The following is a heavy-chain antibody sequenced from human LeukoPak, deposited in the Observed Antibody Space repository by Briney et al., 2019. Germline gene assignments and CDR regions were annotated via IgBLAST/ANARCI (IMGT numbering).Heavy chain of an antibody. CDR2: INPNSGGT. V-gene: IGHV1-2*06. CDR1: GYTFTGYY. D-gene: IGHD1-26*01. J-gene: IGHJ4*02. CDR3: AGGGGGGGKLLDDY. Sequence: ASVKVSCKASGYTFTGYYMHWVRQAPGQRLEWMGRINPNSGGTNYAQKFQGRVTMTRDTSISTAYMELSRLRSDDTAVYYCAGGGGGGGKLLDDYWGQGTLVTVSS.